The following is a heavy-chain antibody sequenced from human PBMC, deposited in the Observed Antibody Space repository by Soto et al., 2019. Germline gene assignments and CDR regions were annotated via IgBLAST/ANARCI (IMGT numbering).Heavy chain of an antibody. CDR3: AREDYSYEGMDV. CDR1: GYTFTSYA. CDR2: INAGNGNT. J-gene: IGHJ6*02. D-gene: IGHD5-18*01. Sequence: QVQLVQSGAEEKKPGASVKVSCKASGYTFTSYAMHWVRQAPGQRLEWMGWINAGNGNTKYSQKFQGRVTITRDTSASTAYMELSSLRCEDTAVYYCAREDYSYEGMDVWGQGTTVTVSS. V-gene: IGHV1-3*05.